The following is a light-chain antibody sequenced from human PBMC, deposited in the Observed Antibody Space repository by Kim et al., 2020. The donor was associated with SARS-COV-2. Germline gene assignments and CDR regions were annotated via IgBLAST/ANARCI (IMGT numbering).Light chain of an antibody. Sequence: QSARTQPASVSGSPGQSITISCTGTSSDVGSYNLVSWYQQHPGKAPKLMIYEVSKRPSGVSNRFSGSKSGNPASLTISGLQAEDEADYYCCSYAGNSTYVFGTGTKVTVL. CDR2: EVS. V-gene: IGLV2-23*02. CDR1: SSDVGSYNL. CDR3: CSYAGNSTYV. J-gene: IGLJ1*01.